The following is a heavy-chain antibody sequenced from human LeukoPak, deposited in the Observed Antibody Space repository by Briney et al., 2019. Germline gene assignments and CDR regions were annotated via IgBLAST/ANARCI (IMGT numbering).Heavy chain of an antibody. CDR2: IIPIFGTT. D-gene: IGHD3-22*01. Sequence: GASVKVSCKASGGTFSSYAISWVRQAPGQGLEWMGGIIPIFGTTNYAQKFQDRVTITADKSTSTAYMELSSLRSEDTAVYYCARDRFYDRLKNYYMDVWGKGTTVTVSS. CDR1: GGTFSSYA. J-gene: IGHJ6*03. V-gene: IGHV1-69*06. CDR3: ARDRFYDRLKNYYMDV.